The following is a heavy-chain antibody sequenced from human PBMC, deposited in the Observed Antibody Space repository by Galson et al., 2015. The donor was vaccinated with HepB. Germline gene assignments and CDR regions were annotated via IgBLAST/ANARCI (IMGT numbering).Heavy chain of an antibody. J-gene: IGHJ4*02. CDR1: GGTFSNYT. V-gene: IGHV1-69*02. CDR3: ARYEGSSWAKYYFDY. Sequence: SVKVSCKASGGTFSNYTISWVRQAPGQGLEWMGRIIPILGIANYAQKFQGRATITADGSTSTAYMELSSLRSEDTAVYYCARYEGSSWAKYYFDYWGQGTLVTVSS. D-gene: IGHD6-13*01. CDR2: IIPILGIA.